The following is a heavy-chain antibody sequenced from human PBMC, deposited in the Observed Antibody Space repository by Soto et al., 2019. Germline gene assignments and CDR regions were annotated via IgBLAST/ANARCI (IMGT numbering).Heavy chain of an antibody. CDR2: ITTSGSNT. V-gene: IGHV3-23*01. Sequence: EMPLLESGGDLVQPGGSLRLSCAASGFTFSSYLMSWVRQAPGKGLEWVSSITTSGSNTNYADSVKGRFIISRDNFNNTLYLQMNSLRAEDTAVYYCAKRAHGSGIGWGQGTLVTVSS. CDR1: GFTFSSYL. D-gene: IGHD3-10*01. J-gene: IGHJ4*02. CDR3: AKRAHGSGIG.